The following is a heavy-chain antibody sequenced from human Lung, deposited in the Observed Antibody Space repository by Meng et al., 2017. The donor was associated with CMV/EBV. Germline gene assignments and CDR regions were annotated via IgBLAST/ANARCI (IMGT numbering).Heavy chain of an antibody. CDR2: ISYDGSNN. Sequence: SXKISXAASGFTFSSYAMHWVRQAPGKGLEWVAVISYDGSNNYYADSVKGRFTISRDNSKNTLYLQMNSLRAEDTAVYYCARHPLSSRYYDFWSGYGGYYYYGMDVWGQGXTVTVSS. J-gene: IGHJ6*02. CDR1: GFTFSSYA. CDR3: ARHPLSSRYYDFWSGYGGYYYYGMDV. V-gene: IGHV3-30-3*01. D-gene: IGHD3-3*01.